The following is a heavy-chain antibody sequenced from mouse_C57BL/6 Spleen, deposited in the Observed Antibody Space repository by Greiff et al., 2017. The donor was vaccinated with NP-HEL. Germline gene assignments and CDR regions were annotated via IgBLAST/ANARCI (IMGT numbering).Heavy chain of an antibody. CDR2: IYPGSGNT. V-gene: IGHV1-84*01. CDR3: ARKVDYSNLYWYFDV. CDR1: GYTFTDYY. D-gene: IGHD2-5*01. Sequence: QVQLQQPGAELVKPGASVKLSCKASGYTFTDYYINWVKQRPGQGLEWIGWIYPGSGNTKYNEKFKGKATLTVDTSSSTAYMQLSSLTSEDSAVYFCARKVDYSNLYWYFDVWGTGTTVTVSS. J-gene: IGHJ1*03.